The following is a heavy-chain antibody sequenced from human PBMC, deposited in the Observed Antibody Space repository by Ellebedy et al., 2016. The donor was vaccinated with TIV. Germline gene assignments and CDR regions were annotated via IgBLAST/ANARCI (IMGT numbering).Heavy chain of an antibody. CDR1: GASISSDY. CDR2: ISYSGST. V-gene: IGHV4-59*08. J-gene: IGHJ4*02. Sequence: MPSETLSLTCTVSGASISSDYWNWIRQSPGKGLEWIGYISYSGSTNYNPSLERRVTLSSDTSKNQFSLKLMSVTAADTAVYYCARRPDYSDSSGAFDKWGQGTLVTVSS. CDR3: ARRPDYSDSSGAFDK. D-gene: IGHD6-25*01.